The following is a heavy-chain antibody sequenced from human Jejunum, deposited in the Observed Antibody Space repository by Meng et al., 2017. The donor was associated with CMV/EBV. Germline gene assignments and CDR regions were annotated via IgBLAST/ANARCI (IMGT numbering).Heavy chain of an antibody. V-gene: IGHV3-23*01. J-gene: IGHJ6*02. CDR1: V. CDR2: LYYTGDIT. CDR3: ARGPYCSRTSCYNYYYGMDV. D-gene: IGHD2-2*02. Sequence: VMIWVRQAPGKGLEWVSTLYYTGDITYYADSVKGRFTISRDTSTSTLYLQMNGLRAEDTAVDYCARGPYCSRTSCYNYYYGMDVWGQGTTVTVSS.